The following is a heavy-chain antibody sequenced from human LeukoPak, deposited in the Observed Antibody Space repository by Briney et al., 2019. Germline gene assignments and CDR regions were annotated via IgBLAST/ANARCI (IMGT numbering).Heavy chain of an antibody. D-gene: IGHD2-2*01. CDR3: ARADCSSTSCYPYYYYYYMDV. CDR1: GFTFSSYA. J-gene: IGHJ6*03. V-gene: IGHV3-30-3*01. Sequence: PGRSLRLSCAASGFTFSSYAMHWVRQAPGKGLEWVAVISYDGSNKYYADSVKGRFTISRDNSKNTLYLQMNSLRAEDTAVYYCARADCSSTSCYPYYYYYYMDVWGKGTTVTVSS. CDR2: ISYDGSNK.